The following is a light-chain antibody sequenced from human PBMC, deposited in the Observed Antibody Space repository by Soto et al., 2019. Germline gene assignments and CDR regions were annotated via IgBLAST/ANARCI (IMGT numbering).Light chain of an antibody. V-gene: IGKV1-9*01. J-gene: IGKJ1*01. CDR2: ATS. CDR3: QQTYTTPRT. Sequence: DIQLTQSPSFLSASVGDTVTITCRASQGISTYLAWYQQKPGKAPTLLISATSTLQSGVPSRFSGSGSGTEFTLTITSLQPEDFATYYCQQTYTTPRTFGQGTKVAIK. CDR1: QGISTY.